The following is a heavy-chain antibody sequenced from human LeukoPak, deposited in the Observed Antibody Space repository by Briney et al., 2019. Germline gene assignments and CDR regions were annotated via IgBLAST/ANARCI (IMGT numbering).Heavy chain of an antibody. D-gene: IGHD5-18*01. CDR3: ARVDIAMIDY. CDR1: GYTFTNYG. CDR2: ISAYNGNT. Sequence: ASVKVSCKASGYTFTNYGISWVRQAPGQGLEWMGWISAYNGNTNFAQKLQGRVTMTTDTSTSTAYVEVRSLRSDDTAMYYCARVDIAMIDYWGQGTLVTVSS. J-gene: IGHJ4*02. V-gene: IGHV1-18*01.